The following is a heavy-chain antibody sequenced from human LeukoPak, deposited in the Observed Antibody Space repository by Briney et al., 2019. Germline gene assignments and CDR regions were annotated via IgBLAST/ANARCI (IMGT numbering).Heavy chain of an antibody. CDR1: GGTFSSYA. D-gene: IGHD5-24*01. CDR2: IIPIFGTA. Sequence: SVKVSCKXSGGTFSSYAISWVRQAPGQGLEWMGRIIPIFGTANYAQKFQGRVTITTDESTSTAYMELSSLRSEDTAVYYCARVEQDNWFDPWGQGTLVTVSS. V-gene: IGHV1-69*05. J-gene: IGHJ5*02. CDR3: ARVEQDNWFDP.